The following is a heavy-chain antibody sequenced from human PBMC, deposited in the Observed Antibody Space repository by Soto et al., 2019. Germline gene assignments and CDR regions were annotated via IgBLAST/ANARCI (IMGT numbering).Heavy chain of an antibody. Sequence: EVQLVETGGGLIQPGGSLRLSCAASGFTVSSNYMSWVRQAPGKGLEWVSVIYSGGSTYYADSVKGRFTISRDNSKNTLYLQMNSLRAENTAVYDCARAITGAFDIWGKGTIVTVSS. CDR2: IYSGGST. J-gene: IGHJ3*02. V-gene: IGHV3-53*02. CDR3: ARAITGAFDI. D-gene: IGHD3-10*01. CDR1: GFTVSSNY.